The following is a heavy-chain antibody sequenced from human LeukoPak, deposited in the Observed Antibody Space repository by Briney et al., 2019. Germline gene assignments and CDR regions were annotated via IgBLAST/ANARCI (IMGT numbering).Heavy chain of an antibody. D-gene: IGHD5-18*01. J-gene: IGHJ4*02. CDR2: INAGNGNT. V-gene: IGHV1-3*01. CDR3: ARTTAMVTIFDY. CDR1: GYTFTSYA. Sequence: ASVKVSCKASGYTFTSYATHWVRQAPGQRLEWMGWINAGNGNTKYSQKFQGRVTFTRDTSASTAYMELSSLRSEDTAVYYCARTTAMVTIFDYWGQGTLVTVSS.